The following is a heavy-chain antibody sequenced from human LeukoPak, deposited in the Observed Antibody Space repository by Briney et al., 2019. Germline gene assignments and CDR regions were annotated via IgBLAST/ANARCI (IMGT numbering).Heavy chain of an antibody. J-gene: IGHJ3*02. CDR2: IYYSGST. CDR1: GGSISSGGYY. Sequence: PAQTLSLTCTVSGGSISSGGYYWSWIRPHPGKGREWGGFIYYSGSTYSNPSLKRRVTIIVDTSEYQSSLKLSSVTAADTAVYYCARDYAFDIWGQGAMVTVSS. CDR3: ARDYAFDI. V-gene: IGHV4-31*03.